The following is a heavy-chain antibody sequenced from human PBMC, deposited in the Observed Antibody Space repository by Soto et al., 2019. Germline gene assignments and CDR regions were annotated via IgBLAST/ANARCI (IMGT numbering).Heavy chain of an antibody. Sequence: VSVKVSCKASGYTFTGYYMHWVRQAPGQGLEWMGWINPNSGGTNYAQKFQGRVTMTRDTSISTAYMELSRLRSDDTAVYYCARGVGPDCTNGVCALYYYYYYGMDVWGQGTTVTVSS. CDR3: ARGVGPDCTNGVCALYYYYYYGMDV. J-gene: IGHJ6*02. D-gene: IGHD2-8*01. CDR2: INPNSGGT. V-gene: IGHV1-2*02. CDR1: GYTFTGYY.